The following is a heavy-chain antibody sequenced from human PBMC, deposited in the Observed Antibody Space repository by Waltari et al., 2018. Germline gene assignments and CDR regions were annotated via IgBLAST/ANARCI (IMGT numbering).Heavy chain of an antibody. CDR2: ISSSSSTI. D-gene: IGHD5-12*01. J-gene: IGHJ4*02. V-gene: IGHV3-48*01. CDR1: GFTFSSYS. CDR3: ARDDIVATFDY. Sequence: EVQLVESGGGLVQPGGSLRLSCAASGFTFSSYSMNWVRQAPGKGLEWVSYISSSSSTIYYADSVKGRFTISRDNAKNSLYLQMNSLRAEDTAVYYCARDDIVATFDYWGQGTLVTVSS.